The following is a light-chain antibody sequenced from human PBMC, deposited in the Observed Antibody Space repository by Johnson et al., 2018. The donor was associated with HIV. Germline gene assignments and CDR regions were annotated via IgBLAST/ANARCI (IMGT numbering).Light chain of an antibody. Sequence: QPVLTQPPSVSVAPGQKVTISCSGSSSNIGNNYVSWYQQLPGTAPKLLIYDNNKRPSGIPDRFSGSKSGTSATLGITGLQTGDEADYYCGTCDSSLSAWGYVFGTGTQVTVL. CDR2: DNN. J-gene: IGLJ1*01. CDR1: SSNIGNNY. V-gene: IGLV1-51*01. CDR3: GTCDSSLSAWGYV.